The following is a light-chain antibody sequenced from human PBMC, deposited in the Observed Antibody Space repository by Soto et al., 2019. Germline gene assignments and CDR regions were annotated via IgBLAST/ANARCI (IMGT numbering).Light chain of an antibody. CDR1: NGDVGGYNY. V-gene: IGLV2-14*01. Sequence: QSALTQPASVSGSPGQSITISCTGTNGDVGGYNYVSWYQQHPGKAPKLMIYDVSNRPSGVSNRFSGSKSGNTASLTISGLQAEEEADYSCSSYTSSSTYVFGTGTKLTVL. J-gene: IGLJ1*01. CDR3: SSYTSSSTYV. CDR2: DVS.